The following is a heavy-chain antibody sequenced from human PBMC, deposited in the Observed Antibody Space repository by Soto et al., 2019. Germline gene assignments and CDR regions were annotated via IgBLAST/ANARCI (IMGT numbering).Heavy chain of an antibody. Sequence: SETLCLTCTVSGGSVSSGSYYWSWIRQPPGKGLEWIGYIYYSGSTNYNPSLKSRVTISVDTSKNQFSLKLSSVTAADTAVYYCARVAGWAVGYYFDYWGQGTLVTVSS. D-gene: IGHD6-19*01. CDR3: ARVAGWAVGYYFDY. V-gene: IGHV4-61*01. CDR1: GGSVSSGSYY. CDR2: IYYSGST. J-gene: IGHJ4*02.